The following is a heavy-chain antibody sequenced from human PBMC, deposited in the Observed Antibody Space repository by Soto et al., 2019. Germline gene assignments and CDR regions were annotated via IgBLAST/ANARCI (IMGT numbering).Heavy chain of an antibody. V-gene: IGHV3-9*01. CDR2: ISRISDFI. CDR1: GFTFDDYG. Sequence: EVQLVESGGGSVQPGRSLRLSCAASGFTFDDYGMHWVRQPPGKGLEWVAGISRISDFIGYADSVKGRFTISRDNAKNSLYLQMNSLRAEDTALYYCAKDKGKDSSSVAQYCGMDVWGQGTTVTVSS. J-gene: IGHJ6*02. CDR3: AKDKGKDSSSVAQYCGMDV. D-gene: IGHD6-6*01.